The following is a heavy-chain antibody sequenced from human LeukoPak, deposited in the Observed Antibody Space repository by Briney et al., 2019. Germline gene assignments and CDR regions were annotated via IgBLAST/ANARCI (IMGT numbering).Heavy chain of an antibody. CDR3: ARDGDGRGEDFDY. CDR2: IDPSSTYI. J-gene: IGHJ4*02. CDR1: GFTFRSYS. Sequence: GGSLRLSCAASGFTFRSYSMNWVRQAPGKGLEWVSAIDPSSTYIYYADSVKGRFTISRDNAENSLYLQMNSLRVEDTAVYYCARDGDGRGEDFDYWGQGILVTVSS. D-gene: IGHD2-21*01. V-gene: IGHV3-21*01.